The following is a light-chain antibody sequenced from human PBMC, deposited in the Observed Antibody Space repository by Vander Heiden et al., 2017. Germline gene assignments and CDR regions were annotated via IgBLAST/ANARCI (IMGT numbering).Light chain of an antibody. Sequence: SYELTQPPSVSVSPGQTARITCSGDALPKQYAFWYQQKRGQAPVLVMYKDSERSSGIPDRFSGSSSGTTVTLTISGVQAEDEADYYCQSADSSGADVVFGGGTKLTVL. CDR1: ALPKQY. J-gene: IGLJ2*01. CDR2: KDS. CDR3: QSADSSGADVV. V-gene: IGLV3-25*03.